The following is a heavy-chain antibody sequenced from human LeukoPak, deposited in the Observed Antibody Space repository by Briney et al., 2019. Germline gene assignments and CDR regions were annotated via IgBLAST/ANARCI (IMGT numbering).Heavy chain of an antibody. D-gene: IGHD6-19*01. CDR1: GGSISSYY. CDR3: ARSSGWYGYYYYYMDV. J-gene: IGHJ6*03. CDR2: IYYSGST. V-gene: IGHV4-59*01. Sequence: SETLSLTCTVSGGSISSYYWSWIRQPPGKGLEWIGYIYYSGSTNYNASLKSRVTISVDTSKNQFSLKLSSVTAADTAVYYCARSSGWYGYYYYYMDVWGKGTTVTVSS.